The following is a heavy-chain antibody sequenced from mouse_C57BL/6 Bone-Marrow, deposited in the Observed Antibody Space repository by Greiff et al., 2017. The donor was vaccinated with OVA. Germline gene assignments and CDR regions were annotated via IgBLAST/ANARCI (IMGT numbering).Heavy chain of an antibody. J-gene: IGHJ4*01. V-gene: IGHV14-3*01. CDR2: IDPANGNT. Sequence: EVKLVESVAELVRPGASVKLSCTASGFNIKNTYMHWVKQRPEQGLERIGRIDPANGNTKYAPKFQGKATITADTSSNTAYLQLSSLTSEDTAIYYCAKGLYGNGMDYWGQGTSVTVSS. CDR1: GFNIKNTY. CDR3: AKGLYGNGMDY. D-gene: IGHD2-1*01.